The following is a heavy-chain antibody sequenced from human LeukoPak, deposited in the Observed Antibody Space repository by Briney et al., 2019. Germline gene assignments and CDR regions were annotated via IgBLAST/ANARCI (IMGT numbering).Heavy chain of an antibody. J-gene: IGHJ4*02. CDR1: GFTFSSYW. CDR2: IKQDGSEK. Sequence: GGSLRLSCAASGFTFSSYWMSWVRQAPGKGLEWVANIKQDGSEKYYVDSVKGRFIISRDNSKNTLYLQMNSLRDEDTSVYYCAKDQQLQPFHYWGQGTLVTVSS. CDR3: AKDQQLQPFHY. D-gene: IGHD4-11*01. V-gene: IGHV3-7*01.